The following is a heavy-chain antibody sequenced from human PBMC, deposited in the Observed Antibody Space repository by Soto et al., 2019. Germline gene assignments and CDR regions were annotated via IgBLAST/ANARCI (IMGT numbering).Heavy chain of an antibody. CDR3: AKRPASIITFDY. D-gene: IGHD2-2*01. Sequence: GGALSLSCAASGFTFSDYAMSWVRRAPGKGLEWVSTISGNGGSTYYADSVKGRFTISRDNSKNMLFLQINSLRDDDSAVYYCAKRPASIITFDYWGRGTPVTVSS. CDR1: GFTFSDYA. J-gene: IGHJ4*02. CDR2: ISGNGGST. V-gene: IGHV3-23*01.